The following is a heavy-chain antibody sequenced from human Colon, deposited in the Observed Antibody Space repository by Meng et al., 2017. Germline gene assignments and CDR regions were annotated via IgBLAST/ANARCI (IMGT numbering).Heavy chain of an antibody. CDR1: GFTLSNYA. CDR3: AKDRLAGSTGTDY. CDR2: ITGSGVST. V-gene: IGHV3-23*04. Sequence: VQLVESGGGVVQPGRSLRLSCAASGFTLSNYAMNWVRQSPGKGLEWVSTITGSGVSTYYADSVKGRFTISKDNSKNTLYLQMNSLRAEDTAVYFCAKDRLAGSTGTDYWGQGTLVTVSS. J-gene: IGHJ4*02. D-gene: IGHD4-11*01.